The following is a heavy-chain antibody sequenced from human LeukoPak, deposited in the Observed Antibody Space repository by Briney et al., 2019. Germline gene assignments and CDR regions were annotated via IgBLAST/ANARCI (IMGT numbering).Heavy chain of an antibody. V-gene: IGHV1-24*01. Sequence: ASVKVSCKVSGYTLTDLSMHWVRQAPGKGLEWMGGFDPEDGETIYAQKFQGRVTMTEDTSTDTAYMELSSLRSEDTAVYYCARASSGYYYEEWFDPWGQGTLVTVSS. CDR2: FDPEDGET. J-gene: IGHJ5*02. CDR3: ARASSGYYYEEWFDP. D-gene: IGHD3-22*01. CDR1: GYTLTDLS.